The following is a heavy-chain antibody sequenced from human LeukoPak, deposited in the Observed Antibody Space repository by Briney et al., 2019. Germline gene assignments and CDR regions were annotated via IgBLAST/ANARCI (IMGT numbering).Heavy chain of an antibody. V-gene: IGHV3-30-3*01. J-gene: IGHJ3*02. Sequence: GRSLRLSCAASGFTFSSYAMHWVRQAPGKGLEWVAVISYDGSNKYYADSVEGRFTISRDNSKNTLYLQMNSLRAEDTAVYYCARGSRVYCSGGSCYSSTSDAFDIWGQGTMVTVSS. CDR2: ISYDGSNK. D-gene: IGHD2-15*01. CDR1: GFTFSSYA. CDR3: ARGSRVYCSGGSCYSSTSDAFDI.